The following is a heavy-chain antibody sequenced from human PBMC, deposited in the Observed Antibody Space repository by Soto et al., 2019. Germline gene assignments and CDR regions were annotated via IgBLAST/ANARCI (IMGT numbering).Heavy chain of an antibody. V-gene: IGHV4-30-2*01. J-gene: IGHJ4*02. CDR1: GGPISSGGYS. CDR2: IYHSGST. Sequence: SETLSLTCAVSGGPISSGGYSWSWIRQPPGKGLEWIGYIYHSGSTYYNPSLKSRVTISVDRSKNQFSLKLSSVTAADTAVYYCARGGPGDGYNLDYWGQGTLVTVSS. D-gene: IGHD5-12*01. CDR3: ARGGPGDGYNLDY.